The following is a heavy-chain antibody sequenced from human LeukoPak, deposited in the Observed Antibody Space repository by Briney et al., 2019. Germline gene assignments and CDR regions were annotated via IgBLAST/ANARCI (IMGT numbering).Heavy chain of an antibody. J-gene: IGHJ5*02. CDR2: INHSGST. CDR3: ARQGIVAVASWFDP. V-gene: IGHV4-34*01. CDR1: GGSFSGYY. D-gene: IGHD6-13*01. Sequence: ETLSLTCAVYGGSFSGYYWSWIRQPPGKGLEWTGEINHSGSTNYNPSLKSRVTISVDTSKNQFSLKLSSVTAADTAVYYCARQGIVAVASWFDPWGQGTLVTVSS.